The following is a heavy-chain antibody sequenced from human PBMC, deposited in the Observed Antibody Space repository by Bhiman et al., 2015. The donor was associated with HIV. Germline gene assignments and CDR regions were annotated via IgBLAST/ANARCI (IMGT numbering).Heavy chain of an antibody. CDR2: ISGSGGST. CDR3: AKGLAYFDSSGYYSFDY. Sequence: VQLVESGGGVVQPGGSLRLSCAASGFTFSSYAMSWVRQAPGKGLQWVSAISGSGGSTYYADSVKGRFTISRDNSKNTLYLQMNSLRAEDTAIYYCAKGLAYFDSSGYYSFDYWGQGTLVTVSS. CDR1: GFTFSSYA. D-gene: IGHD3-22*01. V-gene: IGHV3-23*04. J-gene: IGHJ4*02.